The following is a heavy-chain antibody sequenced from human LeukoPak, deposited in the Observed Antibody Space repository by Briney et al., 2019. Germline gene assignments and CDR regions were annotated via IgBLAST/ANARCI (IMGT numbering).Heavy chain of an antibody. V-gene: IGHV3-74*01. J-gene: IGHJ4*02. Sequence: GGSLRLSCAASGFIFTKYWMHWVRQAPGKGLVWVSHINTVGSRTDYTDSVKGRFTVSRDNAKNTLYLQMNSLRAEDTAVYYCARADDFWSGLTSYFDYWGQGTLVTVSS. D-gene: IGHD3-3*01. CDR2: INTVGSRT. CDR1: GFIFTKYW. CDR3: ARADDFWSGLTSYFDY.